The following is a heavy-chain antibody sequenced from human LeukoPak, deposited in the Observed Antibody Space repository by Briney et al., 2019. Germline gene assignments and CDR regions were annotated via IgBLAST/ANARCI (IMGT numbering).Heavy chain of an antibody. Sequence: GASVKVSCKASGYTFTGYYMHWVRQAPGQGLEWMGWINPNSGGTNYAQKFQGRVTMTRDTSISTAYMELSRLRSDDTAVYYCARVSLTGWLGSFEFLSSIYFDYWGQGTLVTVSS. CDR2: INPNSGGT. CDR3: ARVSLTGWLGSFEFLSSIYFDY. V-gene: IGHV1-2*02. D-gene: IGHD3-10*01. J-gene: IGHJ4*02. CDR1: GYTFTGYY.